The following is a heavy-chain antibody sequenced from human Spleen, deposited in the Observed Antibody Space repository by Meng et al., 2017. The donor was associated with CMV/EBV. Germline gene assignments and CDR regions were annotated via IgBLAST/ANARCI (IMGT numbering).Heavy chain of an antibody. CDR2: IRYDGSNK. J-gene: IGHJ4*02. D-gene: IGHD2-2*01. V-gene: IGHV3-30*02. CDR3: AREAIYCSSTTCFDY. Sequence: GGSLRLSCAASGFTFSSYGMHWVRQAPGKGLEWVAFIRYDGSNKYYADSVKGRFTISRDNSKNTLYLQMNSLRAEDTAVYYCAREAIYCSSTTCFDYWGQGTLVTVSS. CDR1: GFTFSSYG.